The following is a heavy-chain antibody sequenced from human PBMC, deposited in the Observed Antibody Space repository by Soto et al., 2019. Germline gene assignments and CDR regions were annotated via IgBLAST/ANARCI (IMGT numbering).Heavy chain of an antibody. CDR3: AKDRRGQQLVLGYFDY. J-gene: IGHJ4*02. V-gene: IGHV3-30*18. CDR1: GFTFSSYG. CDR2: ISYDGSNK. Sequence: GGSLRFSCAASGFTFSSYGMHWVRQAPGKGLEWVAVISYDGSNKYYADSVKGRFTISRDNSKNTLYLQMNSLRAEDTAVYYCAKDRRGQQLVLGYFDYWGQGTLVTVSS. D-gene: IGHD6-13*01.